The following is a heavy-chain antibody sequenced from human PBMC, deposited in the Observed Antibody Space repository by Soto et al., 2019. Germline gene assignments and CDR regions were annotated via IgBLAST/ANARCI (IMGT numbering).Heavy chain of an antibody. Sequence: SGGALRISSSTPGFTLRSHYIKWGRQGPGEGLVWVSYISSSSSTIYYADSVKGRFTISRDNAKNSLYLQMNSLRDEDTAVYYCARDPLSSIAARPAPSWFDPRGQGTLVTVSS. CDR3: ARDPLSSIAARPAPSWFDP. CDR2: ISSSSSTI. CDR1: GFTLRSHY. J-gene: IGHJ5*02. D-gene: IGHD6-6*01. V-gene: IGHV3-48*02.